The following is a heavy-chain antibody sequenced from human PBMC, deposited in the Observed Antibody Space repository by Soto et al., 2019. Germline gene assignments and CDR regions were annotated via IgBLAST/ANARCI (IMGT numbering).Heavy chain of an antibody. D-gene: IGHD5-12*01. V-gene: IGHV1-3*01. CDR3: VRDLLDSGYQYYYYYYGMDV. J-gene: IGHJ6*01. CDR2: INAGNGNT. Sequence: ASVKVSCKASGYTFTSYAMDWVRQAPGQRLEWIGWINAGNGNTKYSQKFQGRVTITRDTSASTAYMQLSRLRSEHTAVYSCVRDLLDSGYQYYYYYYGMDVCRQRPTVTV. CDR1: GYTFTSYA.